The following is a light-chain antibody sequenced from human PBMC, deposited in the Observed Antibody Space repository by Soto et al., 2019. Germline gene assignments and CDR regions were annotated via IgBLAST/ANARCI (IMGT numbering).Light chain of an antibody. CDR3: QQYGGSPYT. CDR2: GAS. Sequence: EIVLTQSPGTLSLSPGERATLSCRASQRVRSNYLAWYQQNTGQAPRLLIYGASSRATGIPDRFSGTGSGTDFTLTIRRLEHEDFAVYYCQQYGGSPYTFGQGTKLAIK. J-gene: IGKJ2*01. CDR1: QRVRSNY. V-gene: IGKV3-20*01.